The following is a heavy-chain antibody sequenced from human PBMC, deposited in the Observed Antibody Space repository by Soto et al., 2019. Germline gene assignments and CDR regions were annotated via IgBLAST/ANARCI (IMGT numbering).Heavy chain of an antibody. CDR3: ARTLVATISGGLYYYDSSGYYRYFDY. J-gene: IGHJ4*02. Sequence: SETLSLTCTVSGGSISSSSYYWGWIRQPPGKGLEWIGSIYYSGSTYYNPSLKSRVTISVNTSKNQFSLKLSSVTAADTAVYYCARTLVATISGGLYYYDSSGYYRYFDYWGQGTLVTVSS. CDR1: GGSISSSSYY. D-gene: IGHD3-22*01. CDR2: IYYSGST. V-gene: IGHV4-39*01.